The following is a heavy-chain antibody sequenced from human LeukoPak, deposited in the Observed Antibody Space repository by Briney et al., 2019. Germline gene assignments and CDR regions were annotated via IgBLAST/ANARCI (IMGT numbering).Heavy chain of an antibody. CDR1: GFSFSVYW. Sequence: PGGSLRLSCAASGFSFSVYWMHWVRQAPGKGPVWLSRIQTDGSITDYADFVKGRFTISRDNAKNTLYLQMNSLRAEDTAVYYCARVMGRYCSSTSCYVDYWGQGTLVTVSS. V-gene: IGHV3-74*01. CDR2: IQTDGSIT. CDR3: ARVMGRYCSSTSCYVDY. D-gene: IGHD2-2*01. J-gene: IGHJ4*02.